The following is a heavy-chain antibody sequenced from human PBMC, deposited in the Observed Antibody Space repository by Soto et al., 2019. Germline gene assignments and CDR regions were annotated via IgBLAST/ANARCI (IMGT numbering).Heavy chain of an antibody. CDR3: ARDSQYSTSWQRFDS. D-gene: IGHD6-13*01. J-gene: IGHJ4*02. CDR1: GYTFTNYA. V-gene: IGHV1-18*01. CDR2: VNTYNGNP. Sequence: QVQLVQSGGELKKPGASVKVSCKASGYTFTNYAISWVRQAPGRGLEWMGWVNTYNGNPNYAQIFQGRVTMTTDTSTGTAYMELMRLKSDDSAIYYCARDSQYSTSWQRFDSWGQGTLVTVSS.